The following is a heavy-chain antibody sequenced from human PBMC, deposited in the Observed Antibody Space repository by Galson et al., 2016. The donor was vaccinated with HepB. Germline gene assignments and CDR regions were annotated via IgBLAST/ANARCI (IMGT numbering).Heavy chain of an antibody. CDR1: GLTFSTSG. CDR3: AREIMRSAFDL. V-gene: IGHV3-48*02. Sequence: SLRLSCAASGLTFSTSGLNWVRQAPGKGLQWMSYISSGISTIYYADSVVGRFTISRDNAKNSVYLQMNNLRDEDTGVYDCAREIMRSAFDLWGQGTLVTVSS. J-gene: IGHJ3*01. CDR2: ISSGISTI.